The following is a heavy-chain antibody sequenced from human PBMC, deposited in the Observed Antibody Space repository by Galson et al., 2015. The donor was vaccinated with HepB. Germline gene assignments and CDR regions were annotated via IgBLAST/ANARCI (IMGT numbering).Heavy chain of an antibody. J-gene: IGHJ4*02. D-gene: IGHD6-13*01. CDR3: ARDRTASAGMDY. CDR1: GGSISSFY. V-gene: IGHV4-59*01. CDR2: IYYSGST. Sequence: LSLTCTVSGGSISSFYWSWIRQPPGKGLEWIRYIYYSGSTDSNPSLKSRVTMSIDTSMNQFSLNLSSVTAADTAVYYCARDRTASAGMDYWGQGSLVTVSS.